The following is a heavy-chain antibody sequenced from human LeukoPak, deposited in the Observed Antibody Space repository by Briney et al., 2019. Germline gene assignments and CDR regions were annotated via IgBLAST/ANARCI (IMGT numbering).Heavy chain of an antibody. Sequence: WETLTLTCTVSGGTISTDYLSWIRQPPGKGLEWIGYIYYSGSTTYKPSLKSRVSISVDTSKNQFSLHLTSVTAADTAVYYCARDRIGSGYHGGDAFDIWGQGAMVTVSS. CDR1: GGTISTDY. CDR2: IYYSGST. V-gene: IGHV4-59*01. J-gene: IGHJ3*02. D-gene: IGHD5-12*01. CDR3: ARDRIGSGYHGGDAFDI.